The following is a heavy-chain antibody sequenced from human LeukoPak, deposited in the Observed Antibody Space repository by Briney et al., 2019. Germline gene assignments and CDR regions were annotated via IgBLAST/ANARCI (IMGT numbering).Heavy chain of an antibody. J-gene: IGHJ4*02. CDR3: ARENYDILTGYYPDL. V-gene: IGHV3-7*01. CDR2: IKQDGSEK. D-gene: IGHD3-9*01. CDR1: GFTFSTYW. Sequence: GGSLRLSCEASGFTFSTYWMSWVRQAPGKGLEWVANIKQDGSEKYYVDSVKGRFTISRDNAKNSLYLQMNSLRAEDTAVYCCARENYDILTGYYPDLWGQGTLVTVSA.